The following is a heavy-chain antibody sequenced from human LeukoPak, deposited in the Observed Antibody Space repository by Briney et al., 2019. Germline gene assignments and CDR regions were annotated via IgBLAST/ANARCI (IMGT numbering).Heavy chain of an antibody. Sequence: GGSLRLSCAASGFTVSSNDMSWVRQAPGKGLECISVIYSGGSTYYADSVRGRFTISRDSSKNTLYLQMNSLRAEDTAVYYCAREGATTSFDYWGQGTLVTVSS. V-gene: IGHV3-53*01. D-gene: IGHD1-26*01. CDR3: AREGATTSFDY. CDR1: GFTVSSND. CDR2: IYSGGST. J-gene: IGHJ4*02.